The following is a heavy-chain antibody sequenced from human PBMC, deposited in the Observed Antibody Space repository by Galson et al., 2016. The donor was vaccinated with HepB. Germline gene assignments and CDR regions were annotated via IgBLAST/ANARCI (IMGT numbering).Heavy chain of an antibody. CDR3: VQGSTAPAV. Sequence: SLRLSCAASGFTVRNYGMTRVRQAPGKGLEVVSSISRSGDSTDYADSVKGRFTISRDNSKNTLSLQMNSLTADDTAIDYSVQGSTAPAVWGEGTTVTVSS. D-gene: IGHD2-2*01. CDR1: GFTVRNYG. CDR2: ISRSGDST. V-gene: IGHV3-23*01. J-gene: IGHJ6*04.